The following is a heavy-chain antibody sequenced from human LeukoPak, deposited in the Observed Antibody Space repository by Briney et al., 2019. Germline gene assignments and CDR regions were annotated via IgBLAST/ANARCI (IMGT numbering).Heavy chain of an antibody. CDR2: IYYSGST. CDR1: GGSISSYY. CDR3: ARQGNGDLYYFDY. J-gene: IGHJ4*02. D-gene: IGHD4-17*01. Sequence: SETLSLTCTVSGGSISSYYRSWIRQPPGKGLEWIGYIYYSGSTKYNPSLKSQITISVDTSKNQFSLKLSSVTAADTAMYYCARQGNGDLYYFDYWGQGTLVTVSS. V-gene: IGHV4-59*08.